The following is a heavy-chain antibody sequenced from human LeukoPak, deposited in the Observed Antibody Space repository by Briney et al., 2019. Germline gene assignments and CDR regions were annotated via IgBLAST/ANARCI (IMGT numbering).Heavy chain of an antibody. D-gene: IGHD6-19*01. J-gene: IGHJ5*02. CDR1: GFTFSSYA. V-gene: IGHV3-30-3*01. CDR3: ARETVAGSYNWFDP. CDR2: ISYDGSNK. Sequence: PGRSLRLSCAASGFTFSSYAMHWVRQAPGKGLEWVAVISYDGSNKYYADSVKGRFTISRDNSKNTLYLQMNSLRAEDTAVYYCARETVAGSYNWFDPWGQGTLVTVSS.